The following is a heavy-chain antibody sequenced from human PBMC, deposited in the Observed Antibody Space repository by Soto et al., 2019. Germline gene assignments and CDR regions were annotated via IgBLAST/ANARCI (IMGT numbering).Heavy chain of an antibody. CDR1: GGTFSSYA. V-gene: IGHV1-69*13. Sequence: ASVKVSCKASGGTFSSYAISWVRQAPGQGLEWMGGIIPIFGTANYAQKFQGRVTITADESTSTAYMELSSLRSEDTAVYYCARDMGGSYSTDPFDIWGQGTMVTVSS. CDR3: ARDMGGSYSTDPFDI. D-gene: IGHD1-26*01. CDR2: IIPIFGTA. J-gene: IGHJ3*02.